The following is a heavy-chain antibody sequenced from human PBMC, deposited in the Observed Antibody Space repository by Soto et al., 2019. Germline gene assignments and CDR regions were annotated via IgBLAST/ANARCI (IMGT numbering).Heavy chain of an antibody. CDR3: ARALGYCSGGSCYRDAFDI. CDR2: IGTAGDT. V-gene: IGHV3-13*01. Sequence: EVQLVESGGGLVQPGGSLRLSCAASGFTFSSYDMHWVRQATGKSLEWVSAIGTAGDTYYPGSVKGRFTISRENAKNSLYLQMNSLRAGDTAVYYCARALGYCSGGSCYRDAFDIWGQGTMVTVSS. D-gene: IGHD2-15*01. J-gene: IGHJ3*02. CDR1: GFTFSSYD.